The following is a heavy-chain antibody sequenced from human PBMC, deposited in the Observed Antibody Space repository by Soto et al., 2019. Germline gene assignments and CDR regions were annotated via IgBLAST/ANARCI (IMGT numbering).Heavy chain of an antibody. J-gene: IGHJ4*02. CDR3: ARVRMLVVVSSYYFDY. D-gene: IGHD3-22*01. Sequence: QVQLQESGPGLVKPSQTLSLTCTVSGGSISSGDYYWSWIRQPPGKGLEWIGYIYYSGSTYYNPSLKSRVTISXXTXKXXFSLKLSSVTAADTAVYYCARVRMLVVVSSYYFDYWGQGTLVTVSS. CDR2: IYYSGST. V-gene: IGHV4-30-4*01. CDR1: GGSISSGDYY.